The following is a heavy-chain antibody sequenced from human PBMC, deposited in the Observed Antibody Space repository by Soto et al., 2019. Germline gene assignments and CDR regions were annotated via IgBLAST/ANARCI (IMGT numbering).Heavy chain of an antibody. CDR1: GFTFSSYW. J-gene: IGHJ4*02. CDR3: ARAETIAAAGLAFDY. V-gene: IGHV3-7*01. D-gene: IGHD6-13*01. CDR2: IKQDGSEK. Sequence: GGSLRLSCAASGFTFSSYWMSWVRQAPGKGLEWVANIKQDGSEKYYVDSVKGRFMSSRDTAKNSLYLQMNSLGAEDTAVYYCARAETIAAAGLAFDYWGRGTLVTVSS.